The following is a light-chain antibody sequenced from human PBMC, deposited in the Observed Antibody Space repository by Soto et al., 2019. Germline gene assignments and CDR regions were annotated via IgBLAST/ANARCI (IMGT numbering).Light chain of an antibody. CDR1: TSNIGAGYY. CDR3: QSYDSSLSAWV. J-gene: IGLJ3*02. V-gene: IGLV1-40*01. Sequence: QSVLTQPHSLSGAPGPRVTISCTGSTSNIGAGYYVHWYQQLPGTAPKLLIYGNTDRPSGVPDRFSGSKSGTSASLAITGLQADDEADYYCQSYDSSLSAWVFGGGTQVTVL. CDR2: GNT.